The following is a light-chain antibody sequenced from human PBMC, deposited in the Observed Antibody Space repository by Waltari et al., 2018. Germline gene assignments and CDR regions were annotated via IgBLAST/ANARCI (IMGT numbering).Light chain of an antibody. CDR3: QQRSMWPLT. V-gene: IGKV1-8*01. Sequence: AIRITQSPSSLSASTGDRVTITCRASQGISSYLAWYQQKPGKAPKLLIYAASTLQSGVPSRFSGSGSGTDFTLTISCLQSEDFATYYCQQRSMWPLTFGGGTKLEIK. J-gene: IGKJ4*01. CDR1: QGISSY. CDR2: AAS.